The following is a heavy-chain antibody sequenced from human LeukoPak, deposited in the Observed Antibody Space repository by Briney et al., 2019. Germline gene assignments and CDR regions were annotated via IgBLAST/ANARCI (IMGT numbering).Heavy chain of an antibody. CDR2: ISAYNGNT. D-gene: IGHD3-10*01. CDR1: GYTFTSYG. V-gene: IGHV1-18*01. J-gene: IGHJ4*02. Sequence: ASVKVSCKASGYTFTSYGITWVRQAPGQGLEWMGWISAYNGNTKYAQKLQGRVTMTTDTSTSTAYMELRSLRSEDTAVYYCARDLTMGPFDYWGQGTLVTVSS. CDR3: ARDLTMGPFDY.